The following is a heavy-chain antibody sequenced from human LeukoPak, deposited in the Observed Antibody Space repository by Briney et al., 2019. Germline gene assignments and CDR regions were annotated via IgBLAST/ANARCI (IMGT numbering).Heavy chain of an antibody. J-gene: IGHJ4*02. CDR2: INHSGST. D-gene: IGHD3-10*01. CDR3: ARNRGAY. CDR1: GGSFSGYY. Sequence: SETLPLTCAVYGGSFSGYYWSWIRQPPGKGLEWIGEINHSGSTNYNPSLKSRVTISVDTSKNQFSLKLSSVTAADTAVYYCARNRGAYWGQGTLVTVSS. V-gene: IGHV4-34*01.